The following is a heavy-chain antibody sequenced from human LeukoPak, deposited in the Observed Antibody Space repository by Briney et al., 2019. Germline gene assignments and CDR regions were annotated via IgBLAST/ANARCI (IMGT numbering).Heavy chain of an antibody. CDR3: ARVRFYYDSSGYYSYFDY. J-gene: IGHJ4*02. Sequence: SVKVSCKASGYTFTSYDINWVRQATGQGLEWMGWMNPNSGNPGYAQNFQGRVTMTRNTSISTAYMELSSLRSEDTAVYYCARVRFYYDSSGYYSYFDYWGQGTLVTVSS. CDR1: GYTFTSYD. CDR2: MNPNSGNP. D-gene: IGHD3-22*01. V-gene: IGHV1-8*01.